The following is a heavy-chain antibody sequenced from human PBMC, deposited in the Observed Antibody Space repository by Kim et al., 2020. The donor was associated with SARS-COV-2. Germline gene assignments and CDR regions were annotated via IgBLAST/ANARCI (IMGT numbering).Heavy chain of an antibody. CDR2: IKSKTDGGTT. CDR1: GFTFSNAW. CDR3: TAIGPVAGLEEGFDY. D-gene: IGHD6-19*01. Sequence: GGSLRLSCAASGFTFSNAWMSWVRQAPGKGLEWVGRIKSKTDGGTTDYAAPVKGRFTISRDDSKNTLYLQMNSLKTEDTAVYYCTAIGPVAGLEEGFDYWGQGTLVTVSS. J-gene: IGHJ4*02. V-gene: IGHV3-15*01.